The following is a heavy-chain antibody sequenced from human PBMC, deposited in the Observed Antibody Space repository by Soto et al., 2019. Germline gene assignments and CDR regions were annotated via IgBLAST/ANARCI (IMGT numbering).Heavy chain of an antibody. D-gene: IGHD1-7*01. CDR1: GITFTSHA. V-gene: IGHV3-23*01. CDR3: AHRRIGVSQWNYGDFDY. CDR2: ISGSGDSS. J-gene: IGHJ4*02. Sequence: GGSLRLSCASSGITFTSHAMSWVRQAPGKGLEWVSEISGSGDSSYYADSVKGRFTISRDNSKNTLFLQMTNVDPEDTATYFCAHRRIGVSQWNYGDFDYWGQGTLVTVSS.